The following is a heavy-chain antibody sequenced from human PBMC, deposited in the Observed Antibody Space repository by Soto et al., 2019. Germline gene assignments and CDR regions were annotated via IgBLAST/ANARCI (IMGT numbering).Heavy chain of an antibody. CDR2: ISYDGSNK. J-gene: IGHJ6*02. CDR1: GFTFSSYG. CDR3: AKDLDTMVRGVSVGMDV. D-gene: IGHD3-10*01. Sequence: GGSLRLSCAASGFTFSSYGMHWVRQAPGKGLEWVAVISYDGSNKYYADSVKGRFTISRDNSKNTLYLQMNSLRAEDTAVYYCAKDLDTMVRGVSVGMDVWGQGTTVTVSS. V-gene: IGHV3-30*18.